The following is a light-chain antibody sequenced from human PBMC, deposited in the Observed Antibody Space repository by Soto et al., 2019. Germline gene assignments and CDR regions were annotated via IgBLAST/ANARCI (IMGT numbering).Light chain of an antibody. CDR2: RNN. Sequence: QSVLTQPLSASGTPGQRVTISCSGSSSNIGSNYVYWYQQLPGTAPKLLISRNNQRPSGVPDRVSGSKSGTSASLAISGLRSEDEAHYYCAAWDDSLSVVVFGGGTKLTVL. CDR1: SSNIGSNY. J-gene: IGLJ2*01. V-gene: IGLV1-47*01. CDR3: AAWDDSLSVVV.